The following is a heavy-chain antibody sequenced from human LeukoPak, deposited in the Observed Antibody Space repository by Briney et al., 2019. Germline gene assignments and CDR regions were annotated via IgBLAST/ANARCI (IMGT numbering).Heavy chain of an antibody. Sequence: GGSLRLSCAASGFTFSSYSMNWVRQAPGKGLEWVSSISSSSSYIYYADSVKGRFTISRDNAKNSLYLQMNSLRAEDTAVYYCARDGLVGYSSSSNYWGQGTLVTVSS. CDR3: ARDGLVGYSSSSNY. V-gene: IGHV3-21*01. J-gene: IGHJ4*02. CDR2: ISSSSSYI. CDR1: GFTFSSYS. D-gene: IGHD6-13*01.